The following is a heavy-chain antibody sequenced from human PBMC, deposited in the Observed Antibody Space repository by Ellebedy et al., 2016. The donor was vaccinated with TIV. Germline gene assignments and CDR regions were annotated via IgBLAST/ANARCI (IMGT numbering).Heavy chain of an antibody. Sequence: GGSLRLXXEASGFTFSSYGMQWVRQPPGKGLEWVALISFDGNDVSYEDSVKGRFTISRDNSKETLYLQMNSLRPDDTAVYYCTKEAGRKQQSYSEYWGQGTLVSVSS. V-gene: IGHV3-30*18. CDR1: GFTFSSYG. CDR2: ISFDGNDV. J-gene: IGHJ4*02. D-gene: IGHD1/OR15-1a*01. CDR3: TKEAGRKQQSYSEY.